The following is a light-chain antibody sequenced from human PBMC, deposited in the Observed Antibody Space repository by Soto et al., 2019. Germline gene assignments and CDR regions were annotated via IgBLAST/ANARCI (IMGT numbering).Light chain of an antibody. CDR2: EVS. J-gene: IGLJ3*02. CDR1: SSDVGRYNL. Sequence: QSVLTQPASVSGSPGQSITISCTGTSSDVGRYNLVSWYQQHPGKAPKLMIYEVSKRPSGVSNRFSGSKSGNTASLTISGLQAEDEADYYCCSYAGSSTVFGGGTKVTVL. CDR3: CSYAGSSTV. V-gene: IGLV2-23*02.